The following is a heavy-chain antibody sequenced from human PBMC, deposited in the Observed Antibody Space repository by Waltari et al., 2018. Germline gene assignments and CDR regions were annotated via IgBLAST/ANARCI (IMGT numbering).Heavy chain of an antibody. CDR1: GFTFSSCW. Sequence: EVQLVESGGGLVQPGGSLRLSCAASGFTFSSCWMGWVRQAPGEGLEWLANIKQDGSGKYYVDYVKGRFTISRDNAKNSLYLQMNSLRAEDTAVYYCASLTGTSFYWGQGTLVTVSS. CDR3: ASLTGTSFY. V-gene: IGHV3-7*01. J-gene: IGHJ4*02. D-gene: IGHD1-7*01. CDR2: IKQDGSGK.